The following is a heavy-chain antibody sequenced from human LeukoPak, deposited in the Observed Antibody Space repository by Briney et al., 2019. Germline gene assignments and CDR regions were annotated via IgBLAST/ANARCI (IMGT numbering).Heavy chain of an antibody. D-gene: IGHD6-6*01. CDR1: GGSTRTSTSY. CDR3: ARESSSSRYFMDV. V-gene: IGHV4-39*07. Sequence: SETLSLTCSVSGGSTRTSTSYWGWVRQPPGKGLEWIGSIHYSGSTCKNPSLKRRVTISMDTSGSQFSLKVSSLTAADSAVYFCARESSSSRYFMDVWGRGTTVTVSS. J-gene: IGHJ6*03. CDR2: IHYSGST.